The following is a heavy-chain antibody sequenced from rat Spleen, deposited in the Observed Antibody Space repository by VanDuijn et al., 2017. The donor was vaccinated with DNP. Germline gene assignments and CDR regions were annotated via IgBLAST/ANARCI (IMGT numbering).Heavy chain of an antibody. J-gene: IGHJ4*01. CDR3: ARHGEVPTRYAMDA. CDR2: ISTGGGDT. Sequence: EVQLVESGGGLVHPGRSLKLSCAASGFTFSHYYMAWVRQAPTKGLEWVASISTGGGDTYYRDSVKGRFTISRDNAKSTLYLKMDSLRSEETATYYCARHGEVPTRYAMDAWGQGTSVTVSS. D-gene: IGHD2-1*01. V-gene: IGHV5S11*01. CDR1: GFTFSHYY.